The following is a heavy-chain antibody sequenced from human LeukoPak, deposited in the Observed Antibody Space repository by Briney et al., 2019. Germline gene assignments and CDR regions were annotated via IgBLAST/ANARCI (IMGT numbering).Heavy chain of an antibody. CDR2: ISSSSTI. CDR1: GFTFSSYS. V-gene: IGHV3-48*01. J-gene: IGHJ4*02. Sequence: GGSLRLSCAASGFTFSSYSMNWVRQAPGKGLEWVSYISSSSTIYYADSVKGRFTISRDNAKNSLYLQMNSLRAEDTAVYYCARGSVPDYWGQGTLVTVSS. CDR3: ARGSVPDY. D-gene: IGHD3-10*02.